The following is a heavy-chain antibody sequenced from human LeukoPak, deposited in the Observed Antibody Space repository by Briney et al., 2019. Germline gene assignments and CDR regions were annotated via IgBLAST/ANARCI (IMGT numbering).Heavy chain of an antibody. Sequence: PSETLSLTCAVYGGSFSGYYWSWIRQPPGKGLEWIGEINHSGSTNYNPSLKSRVTISVDTSKNQFSLKLSSVTAADTAVYYRASTINYGDYPYMDVWGKGATVTVSS. CDR3: ASTINYGDYPYMDV. CDR1: GGSFSGYY. D-gene: IGHD4-17*01. CDR2: INHSGST. V-gene: IGHV4-34*01. J-gene: IGHJ6*03.